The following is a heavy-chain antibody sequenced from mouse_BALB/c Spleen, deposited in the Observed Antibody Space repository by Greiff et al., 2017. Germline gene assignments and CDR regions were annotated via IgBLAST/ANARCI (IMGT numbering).Heavy chain of an antibody. CDR3: ARYYYYGSSYYFDY. CDR2: ISSGSSTI. Sequence: EVQVVESGGGLVQPGGSRKLSCAASGFTFSSFGMHWVRQAPEKGLEWVAYISSGSSTIYYADTVKGRFTISRDNPKNTLFLQMTSLRSEDTAMYYCARYYYYGSSYYFDYWGQGTTLTVSS. J-gene: IGHJ2*01. CDR1: GFTFSSFG. D-gene: IGHD1-1*01. V-gene: IGHV5-17*02.